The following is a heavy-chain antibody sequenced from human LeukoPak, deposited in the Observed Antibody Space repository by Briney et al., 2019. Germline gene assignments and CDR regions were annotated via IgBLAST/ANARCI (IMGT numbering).Heavy chain of an antibody. J-gene: IGHJ4*02. Sequence: SETLSLTCAVYGGSFSGYYWSWIRQPPGKGLEWIGEINHSGSTNYNPSLKSRVTISVDTSKNQFSLKLSSVTAADTAVYYCARVWSYYYDSSGYYVLDYWGQGTLVTVSS. CDR3: ARVWSYYYDSSGYYVLDY. CDR2: INHSGST. V-gene: IGHV4-34*01. CDR1: GGSFSGYY. D-gene: IGHD3-22*01.